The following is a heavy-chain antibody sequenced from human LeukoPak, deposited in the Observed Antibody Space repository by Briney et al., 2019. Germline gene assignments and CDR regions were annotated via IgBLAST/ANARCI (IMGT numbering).Heavy chain of an antibody. J-gene: IGHJ6*02. CDR1: GYTFTSYY. CDR2: INPSGGST. CDR3: ARDDSSPFYGMDV. V-gene: IGHV1-46*01. Sequence: GASVKVSCKAPGYTFTSYYMHWVRQAPGQGLEWMGIINPSGGSTSYAQKFQGRVTMTRDTSTSTVYMELSSLRSEDTAVYYCARDDSSPFYGMDVWGQGTTVTVSS. D-gene: IGHD3-22*01.